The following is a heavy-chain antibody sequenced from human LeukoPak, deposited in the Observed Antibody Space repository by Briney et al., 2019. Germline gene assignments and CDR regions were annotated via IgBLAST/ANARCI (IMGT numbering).Heavy chain of an antibody. CDR1: GFTFSTYE. J-gene: IGHJ5*01. CDR2: ISSSGTTI. D-gene: IGHD2-15*01. V-gene: IGHV3-48*03. CDR3: ARDGGCSGGSCFSVNWFDS. Sequence: GGSLRLSCAASGFTFSTYEMNWVRQAPGKGPEWVSYISSSGTTIYYADSVRGRFTISRDNAKNSLSLQINNLRAEDTAVYYCARDGGCSGGSCFSVNWFDSWGQGTLVTVSS.